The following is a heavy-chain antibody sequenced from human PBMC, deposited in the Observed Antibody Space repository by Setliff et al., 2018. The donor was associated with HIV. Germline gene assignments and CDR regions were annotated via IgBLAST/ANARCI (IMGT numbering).Heavy chain of an antibody. Sequence: GGSLRLSCAASGFTFSMYAMTWVRQAPGKGLEWVAYISSSASSIYYADSLKGRFTISRDNSKNTLFLQMNSLRTEDTAVYYCAKNFYSSPWSPLDYWGQGTLVTVSS. J-gene: IGHJ4*02. D-gene: IGHD6-19*01. CDR3: AKNFYSSPWSPLDY. CDR1: GFTFSMYA. CDR2: ISSSASSI. V-gene: IGHV3-23*01.